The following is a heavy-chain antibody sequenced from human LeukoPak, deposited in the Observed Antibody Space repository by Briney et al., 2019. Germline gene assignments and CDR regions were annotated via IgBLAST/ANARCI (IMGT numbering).Heavy chain of an antibody. Sequence: GGSLRLSCAASGFTFSSYGMHWVRQAPGKGLEWVAVIWYDGSNKYYADSVKGRFTISRDNSKNTLYPQMNSLRAEDTAVYYCARDTRRYSGSYLNLDYWGQGTLVTVSS. D-gene: IGHD1-26*01. V-gene: IGHV3-33*01. CDR3: ARDTRRYSGSYLNLDY. J-gene: IGHJ4*02. CDR1: GFTFSSYG. CDR2: IWYDGSNK.